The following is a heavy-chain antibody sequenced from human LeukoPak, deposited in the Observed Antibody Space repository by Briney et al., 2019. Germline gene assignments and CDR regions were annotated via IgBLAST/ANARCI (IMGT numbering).Heavy chain of an antibody. Sequence: GSSVKVSCKASGGTFSSYTISWVRQAPGQGLEWMGRIIPILGIANYAQKFQGRVMITADKSTSTAYMELSSLRSEDTAVYYCATDILTGYYSSKKRSPQRNNWFDPWGQGTLVTVSS. V-gene: IGHV1-69*02. J-gene: IGHJ5*02. CDR3: ATDILTGYYSSKKRSPQRNNWFDP. CDR2: IIPILGIA. D-gene: IGHD3-9*01. CDR1: GGTFSSYT.